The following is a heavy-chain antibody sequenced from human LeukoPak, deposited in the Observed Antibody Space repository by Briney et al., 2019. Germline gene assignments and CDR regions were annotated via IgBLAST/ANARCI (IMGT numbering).Heavy chain of an antibody. J-gene: IGHJ5*02. CDR1: GFTFSSYG. CDR3: AKDLGVVVPAERYNWFDP. V-gene: IGHV3-30*02. CDR2: IRNDGSNK. D-gene: IGHD2-2*01. Sequence: GGSLRLSCTASGFTFSSYGMHWVRQAPGKGLGWVAFIRNDGSNKYYADSVKGRFTISRDNSKNTLYLQMNSLRAEDTAVYYCAKDLGVVVPAERYNWFDPWGQGTLVTVSS.